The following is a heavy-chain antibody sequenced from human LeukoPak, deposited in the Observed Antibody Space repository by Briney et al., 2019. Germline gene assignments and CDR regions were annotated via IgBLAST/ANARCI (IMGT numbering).Heavy chain of an antibody. CDR2: ISGSGDYI. V-gene: IGHV3-23*01. J-gene: IGHJ4*02. Sequence: GGSLRLSCAASGFTFSNYAMAWVRQAPGKGLEWVSVISGSGDYIYYADSVKGRFTMPRDNSKNTVYLQMNSLRAEDTAVYYCVKDRGIGYSSGWSWGQGTLVTVSS. D-gene: IGHD6-19*01. CDR3: VKDRGIGYSSGWS. CDR1: GFTFSNYA.